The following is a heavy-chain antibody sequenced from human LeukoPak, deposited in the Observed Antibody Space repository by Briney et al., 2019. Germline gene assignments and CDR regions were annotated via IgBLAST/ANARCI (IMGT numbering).Heavy chain of an antibody. J-gene: IGHJ6*02. V-gene: IGHV1-46*01. Sequence: GASVKVSCKGSGYTFTSYYMHWVRQAPGQGLEWMGIINPSGGSTSYAQKFQGRVTMTRDTSTSTVYMELSSLRSEDTAVYYCATEAATVVTGDYYYYGMDVWGQGPTVTVSS. CDR3: ATEAATVVTGDYYYYGMDV. CDR2: INPSGGST. D-gene: IGHD4-23*01. CDR1: GYTFTSYY.